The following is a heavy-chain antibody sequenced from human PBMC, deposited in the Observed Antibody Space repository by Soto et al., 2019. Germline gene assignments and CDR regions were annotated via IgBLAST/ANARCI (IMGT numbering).Heavy chain of an antibody. Sequence: SETLSLTCTVSGGSISSGDYYWSWIRQPPGKGLEWIGYIYYSGSTYYNPSLKSRVTISVDTSKNQFSLKLSSVTAADTAVYYCARDRRVVVVAATGYWFDPWGQGTLVTVSS. CDR1: GGSISSGDYY. J-gene: IGHJ5*02. V-gene: IGHV4-30-4*01. D-gene: IGHD2-15*01. CDR2: IYYSGST. CDR3: ARDRRVVVVAATGYWFDP.